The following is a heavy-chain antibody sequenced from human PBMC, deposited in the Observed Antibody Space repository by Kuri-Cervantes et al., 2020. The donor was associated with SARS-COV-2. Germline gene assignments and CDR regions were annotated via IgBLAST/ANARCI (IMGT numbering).Heavy chain of an antibody. J-gene: IGHJ5*02. V-gene: IGHV1-46*01. CDR3: ARDRGATKLENWFDP. CDR1: GYTFTSYY. Sequence: ASVKITCKATGYTFTSYYMHWVRQAPGQGLEWMGIINPSGGSTSYAQKFQGRVTMTRDTSTSTVYMELSSLRSEDTAVYYCARDRGATKLENWFDPWGQGTLVTVSS. CDR2: INPSGGST. D-gene: IGHD1-26*01.